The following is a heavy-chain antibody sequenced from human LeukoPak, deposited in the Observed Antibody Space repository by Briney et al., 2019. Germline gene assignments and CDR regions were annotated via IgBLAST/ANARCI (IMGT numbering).Heavy chain of an antibody. CDR1: GFTFSSYW. CDR3: ARGAVYDFWSGPPLYYGMDV. CDR2: IKQDGSEK. V-gene: IGHV3-7*03. Sequence: PGGSLRLSCAASGFTFSSYWMSWVRQAPGKGLEWVANIKQDGSEKYYVDSVKGRFTISRDDAKNSLYLQMNSLRAEDTAVYYCARGAVYDFWSGPPLYYGMDVWGQGTTVTVSS. J-gene: IGHJ6*02. D-gene: IGHD3-3*01.